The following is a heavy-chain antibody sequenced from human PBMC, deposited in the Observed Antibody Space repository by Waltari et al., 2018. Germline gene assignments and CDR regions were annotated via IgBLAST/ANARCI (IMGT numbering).Heavy chain of an antibody. CDR2: VHGTGGG. Sequence: QLQLQESGPGLVRPSGTLSLDCVVSGDSVRSNDWWSWVRQSPQKGLEWIGQVHGTGGGNYNPSFASRVTVSLDTSNNRFSLKVSFATAADTAVYFCARDRGRGLYLDTWGPGTLVTVS. V-gene: IGHV4-4*02. CDR1: GDSVRSNDW. CDR3: ARDRGRGLYLDT. J-gene: IGHJ4*02. D-gene: IGHD2-15*01.